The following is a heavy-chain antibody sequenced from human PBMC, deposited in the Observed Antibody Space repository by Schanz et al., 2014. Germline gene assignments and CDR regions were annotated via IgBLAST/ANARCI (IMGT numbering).Heavy chain of an antibody. D-gene: IGHD3-10*01. CDR2: IYYSGST. V-gene: IGHV4-59*01. Sequence: VKKEEKGGGLEKKEETLRGKRTVKGGERRRERGRGGGEKEGRGGEWIANIYYSGSTNYNPSLKSRVTISADTSKNQFSLKMRSVTAADTAVYYCARTFYFASGTYHTPNYYYGRDVWGQGTTVTVSS. CDR1: GGERRRER. CDR3: ARTFYFASGTYHTPNYYYGRDV. J-gene: IGHJ6*02.